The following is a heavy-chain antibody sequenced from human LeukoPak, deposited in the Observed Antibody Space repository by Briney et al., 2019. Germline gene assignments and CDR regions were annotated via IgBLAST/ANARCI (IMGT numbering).Heavy chain of an antibody. V-gene: IGHV3-23*01. D-gene: IGHD3-22*01. J-gene: IGHJ4*02. CDR2: LNEDGGRT. CDR3: AKDEGYDPSGNFLFHFNY. Sequence: PGGSLRLSCAASGFTFRSYAMSWVRQAPGKGLEWGSVLNEDGGRTLYADSVKGRFTISRDNSQNTVYLHMNSLRAEDTAVYYCAKDEGYDPSGNFLFHFNYWGQGTLVTVSS. CDR1: GFTFRSYA.